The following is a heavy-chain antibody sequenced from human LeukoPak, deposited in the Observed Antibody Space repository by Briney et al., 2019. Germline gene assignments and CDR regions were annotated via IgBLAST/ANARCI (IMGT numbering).Heavy chain of an antibody. CDR2: IYYSGST. D-gene: IGHD2-15*01. V-gene: IGHV4-30-4*08. Sequence: SETLSLTCTVSGGSISSGDYYWSWIRQPPGKGLEWIGYIYYSGSTYYNPSLKSRVTISVDTSKNQFSLKLSSVTAADTAVYYCASPNCSGGSCYFNSWGQGTLVTVSS. CDR1: GGSISSGDYY. J-gene: IGHJ4*02. CDR3: ASPNCSGGSCYFNS.